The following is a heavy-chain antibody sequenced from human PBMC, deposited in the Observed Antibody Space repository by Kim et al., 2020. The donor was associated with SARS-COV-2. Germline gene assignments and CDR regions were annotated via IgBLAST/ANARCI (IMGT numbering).Heavy chain of an antibody. CDR2: IYYSGSS. CDR1: GASVTTGRYY. J-gene: IGHJ4*02. V-gene: IGHV4-61*01. Sequence: SETLSLTCIVSGASVTTGRYYWTWIRQPPGKGLEWIGNIYYSGSSNYNPSLRSRVTISVDTSENQFSLRLRSVTAADTAMYYCAGFFIAAAGILNFWGQG. CDR3: AGFFIAAAGILNF. D-gene: IGHD6-13*01.